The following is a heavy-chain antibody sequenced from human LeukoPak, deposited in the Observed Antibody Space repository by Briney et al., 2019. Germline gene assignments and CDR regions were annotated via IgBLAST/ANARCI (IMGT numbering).Heavy chain of an antibody. V-gene: IGHV4-39*01. Sequence: SETLSLTCTVSGGSISSSSYYWGWIRQPPGKGLEWIGSIYYSGSTYYNPSLKSRVTISVDTSKNQFSLKLSSVTAADTAVYYCAEGYRSSWYATFDYWGQGTLVTVSS. CDR1: GGSISSSSYY. D-gene: IGHD6-13*01. J-gene: IGHJ4*02. CDR2: IYYSGST. CDR3: AEGYRSSWYATFDY.